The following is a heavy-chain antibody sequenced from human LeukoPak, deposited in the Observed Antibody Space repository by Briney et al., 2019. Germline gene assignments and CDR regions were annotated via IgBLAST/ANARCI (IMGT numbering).Heavy chain of an antibody. CDR2: ISGSGGST. J-gene: IGHJ4*02. Sequence: GGSLRLSCAASGFTFSSYAMSWVRQAPGKGLEWVSAISGSGGSTYYADSVKGRFTISRDNSKNTLYLQMNSLRAEDTAVYYCAKPGFGVGQWSVRGGSKFDYWGQGTLVTVSS. D-gene: IGHD3-3*01. CDR1: GFTFSSYA. V-gene: IGHV3-23*01. CDR3: AKPGFGVGQWSVRGGSKFDY.